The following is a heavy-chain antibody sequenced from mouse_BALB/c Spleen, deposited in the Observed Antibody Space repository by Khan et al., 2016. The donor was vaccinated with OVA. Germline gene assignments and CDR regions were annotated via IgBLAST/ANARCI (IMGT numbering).Heavy chain of an antibody. CDR2: INPSNGRT. J-gene: IGHJ2*01. Sequence: QVQLQQPGAELVNPGASVNLSCKASGYTLTSYWMHWVKQRPGQGLEWIGEINPSNGRTNYNEKFKSKATLTVDKSSSTAYMQLSIPTSYDSSVYYCSRLLINFDYWGQGTTLTVSS. D-gene: IGHD2-1*01. CDR3: SRLLINFDY. CDR1: GYTLTSYW. V-gene: IGHV1S81*02.